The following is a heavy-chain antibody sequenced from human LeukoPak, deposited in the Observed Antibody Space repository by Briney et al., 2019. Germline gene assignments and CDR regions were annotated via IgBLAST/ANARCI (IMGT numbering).Heavy chain of an antibody. CDR2: RGSDGTP. Sequence: GGSLRLSCAASGFTFSNHAVSWVRQAPGKGLEWVSARGSDGTPYYTDSLKGRFTISGDNSKNTVYLQLSSLRLEDTAVYYCASRTWVGAGYYALDIWGQGTMVTVSS. J-gene: IGHJ3*02. V-gene: IGHV3-23*01. D-gene: IGHD1-26*01. CDR1: GFTFSNHA. CDR3: ASRTWVGAGYYALDI.